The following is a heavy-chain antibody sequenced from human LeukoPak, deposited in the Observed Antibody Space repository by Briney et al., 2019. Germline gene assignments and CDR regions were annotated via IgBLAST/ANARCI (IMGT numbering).Heavy chain of an antibody. CDR2: ISYDGSNK. CDR3: AKVDILTGAPSVYWYYGMDV. J-gene: IGHJ6*04. V-gene: IGHV3-30*18. Sequence: PGGSLRLSCAASGFTFSSYGMHWVRQAPGKGLEWVAVISYDGSNKHYADSVKGRFTISRDNSKNTLYLQMNSLRAEDTAVYYCAKVDILTGAPSVYWYYGMDVWGKGTTVTVSS. CDR1: GFTFSSYG. D-gene: IGHD3-9*01.